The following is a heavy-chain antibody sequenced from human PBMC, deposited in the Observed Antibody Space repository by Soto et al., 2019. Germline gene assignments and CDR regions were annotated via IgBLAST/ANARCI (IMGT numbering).Heavy chain of an antibody. CDR3: ARDTGYCTNGVCYGFNWFDP. D-gene: IGHD2-8*01. V-gene: IGHV1-69*13. CDR1: GGTFSSYA. Sequence: GASVKVSCKASGGTFSSYAISWVRQAPGQGLEWMGGIIPIFGTANYAQKFQGRVTITADESTSTAYMELSSLRSEDTAVYYCARDTGYCTNGVCYGFNWFDPWGQGTLVTVSS. J-gene: IGHJ5*02. CDR2: IIPIFGTA.